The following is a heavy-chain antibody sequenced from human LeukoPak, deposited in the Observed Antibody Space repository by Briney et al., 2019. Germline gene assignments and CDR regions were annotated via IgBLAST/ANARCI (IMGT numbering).Heavy chain of an antibody. D-gene: IGHD2-15*01. CDR2: ISNNGGYT. V-gene: IGHV3-23*01. J-gene: IGHJ4*02. Sequence: PGGSLRLSCAASGFTFSSSAMSWVRQAPGKGLEWVSAISNNGGYTYYADSVQGRFTISRDNSKSTQRLQMNSLRAEDTAVYYCAKQLGYCSDGSCYFPYWGQGTLVTVSS. CDR3: AKQLGYCSDGSCYFPY. CDR1: GFTFSSSA.